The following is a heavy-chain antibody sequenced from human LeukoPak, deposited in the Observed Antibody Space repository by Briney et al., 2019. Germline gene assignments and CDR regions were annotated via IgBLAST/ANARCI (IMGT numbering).Heavy chain of an antibody. D-gene: IGHD5/OR15-5a*01. CDR3: ARESTTGSWFDP. CDR2: IIPILGIA. CDR1: GGTFSSYA. J-gene: IGHJ5*02. V-gene: IGHV1-69*04. Sequence: ASVKVSCKASGGTFSSYAISWVRQAPGQGLEWMGRIIPILGIANYAQKSQGRVTITADKSTSTAYMELSSLRSEDTAVYYCARESTTGSWFDPWGQGTLVTVSS.